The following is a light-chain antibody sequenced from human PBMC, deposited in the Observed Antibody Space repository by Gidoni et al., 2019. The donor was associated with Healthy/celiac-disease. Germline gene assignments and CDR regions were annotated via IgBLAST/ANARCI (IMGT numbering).Light chain of an antibody. Sequence: MLWTQSVGTLSLSPGESATLSCRASQSVSSSYLAWYQQKPGPAPRLLIYGASSRATGIPDRFSGSGSGTDFTLTISRLEPEDFAVYYCQQYGSSPYTFGQGTKLEIK. CDR2: GAS. V-gene: IGKV3-20*01. CDR3: QQYGSSPYT. CDR1: QSVSSSY. J-gene: IGKJ2*01.